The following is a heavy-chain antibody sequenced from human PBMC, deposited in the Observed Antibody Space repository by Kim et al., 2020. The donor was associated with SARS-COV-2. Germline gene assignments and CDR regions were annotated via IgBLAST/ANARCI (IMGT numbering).Heavy chain of an antibody. Sequence: GGSLRLSCAASGFTVSSNYMSWVRQAPGKGLEWVSVIYSGGTTYYADSVKGRFTISRDNSKNTVYLQMNSLRAEDTAVYYCARDLTAAGHPNFDYWGQGTLVTVSS. D-gene: IGHD6-13*01. CDR3: ARDLTAAGHPNFDY. CDR1: GFTVSSNY. V-gene: IGHV3-53*01. J-gene: IGHJ4*02. CDR2: IYSGGTT.